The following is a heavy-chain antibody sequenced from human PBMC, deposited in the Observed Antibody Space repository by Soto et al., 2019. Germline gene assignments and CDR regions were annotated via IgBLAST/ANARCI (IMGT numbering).Heavy chain of an antibody. D-gene: IGHD4-17*01. CDR3: ARGAPLATDDY. V-gene: IGHV4-30-4*01. J-gene: IGHJ4*02. CDR1: GGSISSGYYY. CDR2: IYYSGST. Sequence: SETLSLTCTVSGGSISSGYYYWSWIRQPPGKGLDYMGYIYYSGSTYYNPSLKSRVTISEDTSKNQFSLKLSSVTAADTAVYYCARGAPLATDDYWGQGTLVTVSS.